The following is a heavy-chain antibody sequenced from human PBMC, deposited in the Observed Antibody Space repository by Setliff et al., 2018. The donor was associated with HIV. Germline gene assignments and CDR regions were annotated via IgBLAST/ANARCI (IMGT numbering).Heavy chain of an antibody. D-gene: IGHD2-15*01. CDR1: SFTFSSSA. Sequence: SVKVSCKSSSFTFSSSALQWVRQARGQRLEWIGWIVVGSSKTKYAERFQERVTLTLDMSTTTTYMELRGLRSEDTAIYYCAASPTSCSGGSCYDHWGRGTLVTVSS. J-gene: IGHJ5*02. V-gene: IGHV1-58*01. CDR3: AASPTSCSGGSCYDH. CDR2: IVVGSSKT.